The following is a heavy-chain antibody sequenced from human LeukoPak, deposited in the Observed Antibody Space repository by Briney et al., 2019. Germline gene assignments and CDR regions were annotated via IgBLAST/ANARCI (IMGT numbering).Heavy chain of an antibody. D-gene: IGHD2-21*02. CDR1: GYSSSNDYY. V-gene: IGHV4-38-2*02. Sequence: SETLSLTCTVSGYSSSNDYYWGWIRQPPGNGLEWIGSIYHSGSTYYNPSLKSRVTISVDTSKNQFSLRLSSVTAADTAVYYCARRTTYIGWRPSESPSCFDYWGQGTLVTVSS. J-gene: IGHJ4*02. CDR2: IYHSGST. CDR3: ARRTTYIGWRPSESPSCFDY.